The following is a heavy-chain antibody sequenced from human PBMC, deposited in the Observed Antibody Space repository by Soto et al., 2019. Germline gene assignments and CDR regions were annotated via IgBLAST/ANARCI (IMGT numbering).Heavy chain of an antibody. D-gene: IGHD3-22*01. CDR1: GGSFSGYY. Sequence: SETLSLTCAVYGGSFSGYYWSWIRQPPGKGLEWIGEINHSGSTNYNPSLKSRVTISVDTSKNQFSLKLSSVTAADTAVYYCARCKADYYDSSGYCPFDCWGQGTLVTVSS. CDR3: ARCKADYYDSSGYCPFDC. J-gene: IGHJ4*02. V-gene: IGHV4-34*01. CDR2: INHSGST.